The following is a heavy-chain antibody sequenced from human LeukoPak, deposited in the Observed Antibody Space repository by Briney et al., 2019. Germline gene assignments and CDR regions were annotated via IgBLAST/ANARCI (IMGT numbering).Heavy chain of an antibody. D-gene: IGHD4-23*01. CDR3: ARDSYGGNWSLGY. Sequence: ASMKLSCKASGFTFTGYYIHWVRQAPGQGLEWMGWVNPNSGGTNYAQMFQGRVTMTRDTSLSTAYMELSWLRSDDTAVYYCARDSYGGNWSLGYWGLGTLVTVSS. CDR1: GFTFTGYY. J-gene: IGHJ4*02. CDR2: VNPNSGGT. V-gene: IGHV1-2*02.